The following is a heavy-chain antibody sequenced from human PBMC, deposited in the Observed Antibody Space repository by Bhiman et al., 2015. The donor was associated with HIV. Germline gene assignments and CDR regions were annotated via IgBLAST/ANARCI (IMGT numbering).Heavy chain of an antibody. CDR1: GFTFSSHS. D-gene: IGHD1-7*01. V-gene: IGHV3-21*03. J-gene: IGHJ6*02. Sequence: EVQLVESGGGLVKPGGSLRLSCAASGFTFSSHSVTWVRQAPGKGLEWVSSITSSSRYIQYADSVKGRFTISRDNAKNSLYLQMNSLRAEDTAVFYCARDRPYNWNWGGYFYGLDVWGQGTTVTVSS. CDR3: ARDRPYNWNWGGYFYGLDV. CDR2: ITSSSRYI.